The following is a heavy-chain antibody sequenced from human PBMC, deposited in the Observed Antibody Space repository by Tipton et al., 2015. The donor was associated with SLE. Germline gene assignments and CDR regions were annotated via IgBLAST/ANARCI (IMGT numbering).Heavy chain of an antibody. CDR1: SGSIDRSTYF. CDR2: IFSSGTT. Sequence: TLSLTCSVSSGSIDRSTYFWGWIRQPPGKGLEWIGKIFSSGTTYYNPSLKSRVTMSVDTSQNQFSLTLRSVTAADTAIYYCARWNFVTMTGGFDIWGQGTMVTVSS. V-gene: IGHV4-39*07. D-gene: IGHD1-7*01. J-gene: IGHJ3*02. CDR3: ARWNFVTMTGGFDI.